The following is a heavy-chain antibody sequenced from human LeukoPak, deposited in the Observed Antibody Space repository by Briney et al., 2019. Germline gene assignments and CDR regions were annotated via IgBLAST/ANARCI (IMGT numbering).Heavy chain of an antibody. Sequence: GGSLRLSCAASGVTFSSYEMNWVRQAPGKGLEWVSYISSSGSTIYYADSVKGRFTISRDNAKNSLYLQMNSLRAEDTAVYYCARDSGRNYSAVFVILGQGTMVTVSS. D-gene: IGHD4-11*01. CDR3: ARDSGRNYSAVFVI. V-gene: IGHV3-48*03. CDR1: GVTFSSYE. J-gene: IGHJ3*02. CDR2: ISSSGSTI.